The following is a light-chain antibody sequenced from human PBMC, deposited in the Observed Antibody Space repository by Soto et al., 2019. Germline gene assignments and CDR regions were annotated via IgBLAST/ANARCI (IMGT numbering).Light chain of an antibody. CDR3: QQSVSSPYT. Sequence: EIVLTQSPATLSLSPGEKATLSCRASQSVSSYLAWYQQKPGQAPRLLIYGASSRATGIPDRFSGTGSGTDFTLTISRLEPEDFAVYYCQQSVSSPYTFGQGTKLEIK. V-gene: IGKV3-20*01. CDR2: GAS. J-gene: IGKJ2*01. CDR1: QSVSSY.